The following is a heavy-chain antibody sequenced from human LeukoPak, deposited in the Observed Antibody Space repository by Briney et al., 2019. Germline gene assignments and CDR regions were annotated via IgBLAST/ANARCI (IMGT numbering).Heavy chain of an antibody. V-gene: IGHV3-7*01. CDR1: GFTFSSYW. CDR2: IKQDGSEK. J-gene: IGHJ4*02. Sequence: GGSLRLSCAASGFTFSSYWMSWVRQAPGKGLEWVANIKQDGSEKYYVDSVKGRFTISRDNAKNSLYLQMNSLRAEDTAVYYCASNSGYDSFGFDYGGQGTLVTVSS. D-gene: IGHD5-12*01. CDR3: ASNSGYDSFGFDY.